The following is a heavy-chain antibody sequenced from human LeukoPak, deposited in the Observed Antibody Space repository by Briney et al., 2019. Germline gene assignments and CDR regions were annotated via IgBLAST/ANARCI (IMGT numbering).Heavy chain of an antibody. CDR2: INYGGTT. J-gene: IGHJ4*02. CDR3: ARYVVYGSGKYYFDY. CDR1: GGSISSSDYY. D-gene: IGHD3-10*01. Sequence: PSETLSLTCTVSGGSISSSDYYWSWIRQPPGKELEWIASINYGGTTYYNPSLKSRVTISVDTSKNQFSLRLSSVTAADTAVYLCARYVVYGSGKYYFDYWGQRSLVTVSS. V-gene: IGHV4-39*01.